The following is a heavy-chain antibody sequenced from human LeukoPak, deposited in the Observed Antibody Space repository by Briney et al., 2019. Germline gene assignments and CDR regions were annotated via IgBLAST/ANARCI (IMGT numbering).Heavy chain of an antibody. CDR1: GFTFSDYY. J-gene: IGHJ5*02. CDR2: ISSSASTI. CDR3: ASQGYNWIYLSP. Sequence: PGGSLRLSCAASGFTFSDYYMSWIRQAPGKGLEWVSYISSSASTIYYADSVKGRFTISRDNARNSLYLQMNSLRAEDTAVYYCASQGYNWIYLSPWGQGTLVTVSS. D-gene: IGHD1-7*01. V-gene: IGHV3-11*01.